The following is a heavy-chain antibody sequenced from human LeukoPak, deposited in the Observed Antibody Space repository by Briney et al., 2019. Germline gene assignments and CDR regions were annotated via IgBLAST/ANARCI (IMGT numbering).Heavy chain of an antibody. V-gene: IGHV4-59*01. CDR2: IYYSGST. CDR3: AGWIQLWPKAYYFDY. Sequence: SETLSLTCTVSGGSISSYYWSWIRQPPGKGLEWIGYIYYSGSTNYNPSLKSRVTISVDTSKNQFSLKLSSVTAADTAVYYCAGWIQLWPKAYYFDYWGQGTLVTVSS. J-gene: IGHJ4*02. CDR1: GGSISSYY. D-gene: IGHD5-18*01.